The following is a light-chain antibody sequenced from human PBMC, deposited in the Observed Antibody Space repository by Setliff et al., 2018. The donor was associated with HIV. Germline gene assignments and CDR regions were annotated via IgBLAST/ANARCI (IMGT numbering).Light chain of an antibody. Sequence: QSVLTQPPSASGTPGQRVTISCSGSSSNIGRNTVNWYQQLPGTAPKLLIYRNNQRPTGVPDRFSGSKSGTSGSLASSGLQSEDEADYYCAAWDDVLNGSYVFGIGTKVTGL. CDR1: SSNIGRNT. CDR2: RNN. J-gene: IGLJ1*01. V-gene: IGLV1-44*01. CDR3: AAWDDVLNGSYV.